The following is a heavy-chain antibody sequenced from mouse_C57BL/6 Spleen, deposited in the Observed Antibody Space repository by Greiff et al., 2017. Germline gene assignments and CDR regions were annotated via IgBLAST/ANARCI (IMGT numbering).Heavy chain of an antibody. J-gene: IGHJ4*01. V-gene: IGHV1-55*01. Sequence: QVQLQQPGAELVKPGASVKMSCKACGYTFTSYWITWVKQRPGQGLEWIGDIYPGSGSTNYNEKFKSKATLTVDTSSSTAYMQLSSLTSEDSAVYYCARQPRNYAMDYWGQGTSVTVSS. CDR2: IYPGSGST. CDR1: GYTFTSYW. CDR3: ARQPRNYAMDY. D-gene: IGHD6-1*01.